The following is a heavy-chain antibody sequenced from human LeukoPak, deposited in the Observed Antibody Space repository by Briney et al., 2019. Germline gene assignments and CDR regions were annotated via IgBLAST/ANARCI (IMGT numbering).Heavy chain of an antibody. V-gene: IGHV3-23*01. CDR2: ISDSGGST. Sequence: PGGSLRLSCAASGFTFSNYAMSWVRQAPGKGLEWVSVISDSGGSTYYADSVKGRFTISRDNSKNTLYVQMNSLIAEDTAVYYCAKIVGATRGAFDLWGQGTMVTVSS. D-gene: IGHD1-26*01. J-gene: IGHJ3*01. CDR3: AKIVGATRGAFDL. CDR1: GFTFSNYA.